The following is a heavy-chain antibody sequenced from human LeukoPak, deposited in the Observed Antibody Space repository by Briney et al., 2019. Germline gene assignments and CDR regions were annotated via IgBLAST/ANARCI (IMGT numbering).Heavy chain of an antibody. Sequence: PSETLSLTCTVSGASIYNSPYYWGWIRRPPGKGLEWIGSVSEGGATYYTPSLKSRAIISVDTSNNQFSLNLNSVTAEDTALYYSARPLHSSGDWFDPWGQGTRVTVSS. CDR2: VSEGGAT. J-gene: IGHJ5*02. D-gene: IGHD6-19*01. V-gene: IGHV4-39*01. CDR1: GASIYNSPYY. CDR3: ARPLHSSGDWFDP.